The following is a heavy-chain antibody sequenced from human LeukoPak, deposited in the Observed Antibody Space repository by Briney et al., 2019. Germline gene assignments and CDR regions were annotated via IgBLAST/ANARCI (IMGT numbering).Heavy chain of an antibody. CDR1: GGSISSGDYY. CDR2: IYYSGST. J-gene: IGHJ4*02. V-gene: IGHV4-61*08. D-gene: IGHD6-19*01. Sequence: SQTLSLTCTVSGGSISSGDYYWSWIRQPPGKGLEWIGYIYYSGSTNYNPSLKSRVTISVDTSKNQFSLKLSSVTAADTAVYYCATAGSSGWYMSDWGQGTLVTVSS. CDR3: ATAGSSGWYMSD.